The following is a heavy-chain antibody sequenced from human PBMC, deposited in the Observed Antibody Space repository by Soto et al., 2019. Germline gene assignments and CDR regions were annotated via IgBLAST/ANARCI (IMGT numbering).Heavy chain of an antibody. D-gene: IGHD3-22*01. Sequence: SEALSLTCTVSGGSISSDDYYWSWIRQAPGRGLEWIGYIHSSGSIYYNPSLKSRATMSIDTAGNQFSLKVSSVTVADTAVYYCARDLDGLHDDTSGPFPRPGWGQGTLVTVSS. CDR1: GGSISSDDYY. V-gene: IGHV4-30-4*01. J-gene: IGHJ4*02. CDR2: IHSSGSI. CDR3: ARDLDGLHDDTSGPFPRPG.